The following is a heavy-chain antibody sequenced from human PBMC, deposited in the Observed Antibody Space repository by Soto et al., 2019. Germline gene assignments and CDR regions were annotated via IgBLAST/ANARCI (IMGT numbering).Heavy chain of an antibody. CDR3: AKGRVYSGSSIGFDY. D-gene: IGHD6-6*01. Sequence: PGGSLRLSCAASGFTFSTYAMSWVRPSPGKGLEWISTISGSGGSTYYADSVKGRFTISRDNSKNTLYLQMNSLRADDTAVYYCAKGRVYSGSSIGFDYWGQGTLVTSPQ. J-gene: IGHJ4*02. CDR2: ISGSGGST. V-gene: IGHV3-23*01. CDR1: GFTFSTYA.